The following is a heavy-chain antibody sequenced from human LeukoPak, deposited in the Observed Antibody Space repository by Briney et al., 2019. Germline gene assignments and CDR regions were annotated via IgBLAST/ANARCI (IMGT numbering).Heavy chain of an antibody. J-gene: IGHJ6*02. CDR3: ARAREGNADYYHYGMDV. CDR1: GFTFSDYY. V-gene: IGHV3-11*01. CDR2: ISSSGSTI. D-gene: IGHD1-1*01. Sequence: GGSLRLSCAASGFTFSDYYMSWIRQAPGKGLEWVSYISSSGSTIYYADSVKGRFTISRDNAKNSLYLQMNSLRAEDTAVHYCARAREGNADYYHYGMDVWGQGTTVTVSS.